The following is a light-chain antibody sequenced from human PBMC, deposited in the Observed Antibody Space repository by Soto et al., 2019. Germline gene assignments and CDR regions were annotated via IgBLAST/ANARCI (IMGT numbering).Light chain of an antibody. J-gene: IGKJ1*01. CDR1: QNVLHSSYNKNY. CDR2: WAS. V-gene: IGKV4-1*01. CDR3: QQYYSTPRT. Sequence: DIVMTQSPDSLAVSLGERATINCKSSQNVLHSSYNKNYFAWYQQKPGQPPKLLIYWASTRESGVPDRFSGSGSGTDFTLTISSLQAEDVAVYYCQQYYSTPRTFGQGTKVEIK.